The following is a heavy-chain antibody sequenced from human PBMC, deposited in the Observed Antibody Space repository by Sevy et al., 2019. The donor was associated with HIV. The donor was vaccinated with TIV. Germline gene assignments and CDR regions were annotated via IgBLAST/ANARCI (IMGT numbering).Heavy chain of an antibody. CDR3: ARGTGIRSLYYFAY. CDR2: ISTSSDIT. Sequence: GGSLRLSCEVPGFTFNSYSFNWVRQAPGKGLEWISYISTSSDITYYEESVQGRFTISRDKVKNSLYLQMNSLRVEDTAIYYCARGTGIRSLYYFAYWGQGTLVTVSS. CDR1: GFTFNSYS. J-gene: IGHJ4*02. D-gene: IGHD1-1*01. V-gene: IGHV3-48*01.